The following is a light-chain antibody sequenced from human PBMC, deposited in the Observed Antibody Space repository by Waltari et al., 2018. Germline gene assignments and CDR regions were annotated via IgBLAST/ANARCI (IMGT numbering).Light chain of an antibody. CDR2: AAS. Sequence: DIVLTQSPASLSLSPGERATLSCRASQSVSSYLAWYQPKPGQAPRLLIYAASNRATGIPARFSGSGSGTDFTLTISSLEPEDFAVYYCQQRRDWPITFGQGTRLEIK. CDR3: QQRRDWPIT. CDR1: QSVSSY. V-gene: IGKV3-11*01. J-gene: IGKJ5*01.